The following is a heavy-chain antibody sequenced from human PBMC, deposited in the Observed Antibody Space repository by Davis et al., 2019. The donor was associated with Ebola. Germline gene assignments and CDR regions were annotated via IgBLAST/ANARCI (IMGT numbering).Heavy chain of an antibody. CDR2: INSDGSST. CDR1: GFTFSSYW. CDR3: ARQYYYREVIRV. D-gene: IGHD3-10*01. J-gene: IGHJ4*02. V-gene: IGHV3-74*01. Sequence: PGGSLRLSCAASGFTFSSYWMHWVRQAPGKGLVWVSRINSDGSSTSYADSVKGRFTISRDNAKNTLYLQMNSLRAEDTAVYYCARQYYYREVIRVWGQRTLVTVSS.